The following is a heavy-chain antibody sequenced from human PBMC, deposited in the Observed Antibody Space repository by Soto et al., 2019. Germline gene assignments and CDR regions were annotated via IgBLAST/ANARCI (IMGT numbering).Heavy chain of an antibody. Sequence: EVQLVESGGGLVQPGGSLRLSCAASGFTFSSSWMSWVRQAAGKGLEWVANIKQDGSEKYYVDSVKGRFTISRDNAKNSLYLQMNGLRAGDTAVYYCARRIAAAGAYDYGGQGTLVTVSS. D-gene: IGHD6-13*01. CDR2: IKQDGSEK. J-gene: IGHJ4*02. V-gene: IGHV3-7*01. CDR1: GFTFSSSW. CDR3: ARRIAAAGAYDY.